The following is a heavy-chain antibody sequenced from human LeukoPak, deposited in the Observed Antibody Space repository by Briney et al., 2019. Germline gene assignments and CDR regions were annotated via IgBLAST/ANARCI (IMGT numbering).Heavy chain of an antibody. V-gene: IGHV4-34*01. CDR1: GGSFSGYY. J-gene: IGHJ5*02. CDR2: INHSGST. CDR3: ARDGYDGWFDP. Sequence: SETLSLTCAVYGGSFSGYYWSWIRQPPGKGLVWIGEINHSGSTNYNPSLKSRVTISVDTSKNQFSLKLSSVTAADTAVYYCARDGYDGWFDPWGQGTLVTVSS. D-gene: IGHD5-12*01.